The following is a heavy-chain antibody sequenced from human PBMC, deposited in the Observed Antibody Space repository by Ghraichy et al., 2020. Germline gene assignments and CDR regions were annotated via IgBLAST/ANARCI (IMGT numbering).Heavy chain of an antibody. V-gene: IGHV3-64D*09. CDR3: VRGSDVKTGSLYF. D-gene: IGHD3-9*01. J-gene: IGHJ4*02. Sequence: GGSLRLSCSASGFTFSNFGMHWVRQAPGKGLEHVSSIRSNGGSTFYADSLRGRFTISRDNSNNTVYLQMSRLSAEDTAIYFCVRGSDVKTGSLYFWGQGTRVTVSS. CDR2: IRSNGGST. CDR1: GFTFSNFG.